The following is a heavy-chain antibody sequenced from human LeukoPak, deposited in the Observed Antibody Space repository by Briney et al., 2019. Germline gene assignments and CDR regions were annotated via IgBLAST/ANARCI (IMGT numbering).Heavy chain of an antibody. V-gene: IGHV1-18*01. CDR3: ARDSRRIAVAGTATFGY. CDR1: GYTLTSYG. D-gene: IGHD6-19*01. Sequence: ASVKVSCKASGYTLTSYGISWVRQAPGQGLEWMGWISAYNGNTNYAQKLQGRVTMTTDTSTSTAYMELRSLRSDDTAVYYCARDSRRIAVAGTATFGYWGQGTLVTVSS. CDR2: ISAYNGNT. J-gene: IGHJ4*02.